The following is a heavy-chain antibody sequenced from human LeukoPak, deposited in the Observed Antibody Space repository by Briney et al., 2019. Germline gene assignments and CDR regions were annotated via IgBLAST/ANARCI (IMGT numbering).Heavy chain of an antibody. CDR2: INTNTGNP. CDR3: ARDLSGYSYVEGSD. CDR1: GYSFTSHY. J-gene: IGHJ4*02. Sequence: GASVKVSCKASGYSFTSHYMHWVRQAPGQGLEWMGWINTNTGNPTYAQGFTGRFVFSLDTSVSTAYLQISSLKAEDTAVYYCARDLSGYSYVEGSDWGQGTLVTVSS. D-gene: IGHD5-18*01. V-gene: IGHV7-4-1*02.